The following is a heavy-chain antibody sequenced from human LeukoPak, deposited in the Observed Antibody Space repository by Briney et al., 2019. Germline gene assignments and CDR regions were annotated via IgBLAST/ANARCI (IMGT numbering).Heavy chain of an antibody. CDR1: GGSISSYY. D-gene: IGHD3-10*01. Sequence: SETLSLTCTVSGGSISSYYWSWIRQPPGKGLEWIGYIYYSGSTNYNPSLKSRVTISVDTSKNQFSLKLSSVTAADTAVYYCARINVLLWFGELNNWFDPWGQGTLVTVSS. J-gene: IGHJ5*02. CDR3: ARINVLLWFGELNNWFDP. CDR2: IYYSGST. V-gene: IGHV4-59*01.